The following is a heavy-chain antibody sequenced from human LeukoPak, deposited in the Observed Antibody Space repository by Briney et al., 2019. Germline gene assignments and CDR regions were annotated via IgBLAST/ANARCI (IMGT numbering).Heavy chain of an antibody. J-gene: IGHJ4*02. D-gene: IGHD6-19*01. CDR3: ARVDSSGWYILDY. CDR2: INPTGGST. V-gene: IGHV1-46*01. Sequence: ASVKVSCKASGYTFISYYIHWVRQAPGQGLEWMGLINPTGGSTSYPQKFQGRVTMTRDTSTSTVYMELSSLRSEDTAVYYCARVDSSGWYILDYWGRGTLVTVSS. CDR1: GYTFISYY.